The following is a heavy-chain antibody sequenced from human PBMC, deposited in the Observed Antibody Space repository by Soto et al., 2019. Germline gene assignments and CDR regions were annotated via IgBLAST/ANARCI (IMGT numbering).Heavy chain of an antibody. V-gene: IGHV1-69*13. CDR3: ARAPILSGVTTYEHYFGS. Sequence: SVKVSCKASGGTFSNSVISWLRQAPGQGLEWMGGIIPLFDTKNYAQKLQGRLTFSADESTGTAYMELSSLRSEDTAVYYCARAPILSGVTTYEHYFGSWGQGTPVTVSS. D-gene: IGHD4-17*01. CDR2: IIPLFDTK. CDR1: GGTFSNSV. J-gene: IGHJ4*02.